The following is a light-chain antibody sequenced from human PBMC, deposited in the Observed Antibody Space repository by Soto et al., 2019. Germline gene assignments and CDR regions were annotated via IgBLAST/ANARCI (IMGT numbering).Light chain of an antibody. V-gene: IGLV3-1*01. CDR3: QGWDGSTVL. CDR2: QDS. Sequence: SYELTQPPSVSVSPGQTASITCSGDKLGDKYACWYQQKPGQSPVLVIYQDSKRPSGIPERFSGSNSGNTATLTISGTQAMDEADYSCQGWDGSTVLFGGGPQLT. J-gene: IGLJ2*01. CDR1: KLGDKY.